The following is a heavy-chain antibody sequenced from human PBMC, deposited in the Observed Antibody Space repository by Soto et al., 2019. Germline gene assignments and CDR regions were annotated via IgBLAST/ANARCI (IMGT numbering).Heavy chain of an antibody. V-gene: IGHV4-59*01. J-gene: IGHJ3*02. CDR3: ARVSLESGAFDI. D-gene: IGHD3-3*01. CDR1: GGSISSYY. Sequence: SETLSLTCTVSGGSISSYYWSWIRQPPGKGLEWIGYIYYSGSTNYNPSLKSRVTISVDTSKNQFSLKLSSVTAADTAVYYCARVSLESGAFDIWGQGTMVTVSS. CDR2: IYYSGST.